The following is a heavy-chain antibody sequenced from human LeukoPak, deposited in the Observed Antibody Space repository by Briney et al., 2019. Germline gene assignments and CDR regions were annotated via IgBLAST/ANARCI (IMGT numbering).Heavy chain of an antibody. CDR3: ARASAGWLSDY. J-gene: IGHJ4*02. CDR1: GFTFSSYE. V-gene: IGHV3-21*01. Sequence: PGGSLRLSCAASGFTFSSYEMNWVRQAPGKGLEWVSSISSSSSYIYYADSVKGRFTISRDNAKNSLYLQMNSLRAEDTAVYYCARASAGWLSDYWGQGTLVTVSS. D-gene: IGHD6-19*01. CDR2: ISSSSSYI.